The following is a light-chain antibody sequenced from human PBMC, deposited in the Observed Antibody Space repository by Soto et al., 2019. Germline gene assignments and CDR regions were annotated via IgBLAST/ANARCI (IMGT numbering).Light chain of an antibody. CDR3: QQSFSSPPT. V-gene: IGKV1-39*01. Sequence: DIQMTQSPSSLSASVGDKVTITCRASQSISSYLTWYHQKPGKAPNLLIYAASTLQTGVPARFSGSGSGTDFTLTITSLQPEDSATYYCQQSFSSPPTFGQGTKLEI. J-gene: IGKJ2*01. CDR1: QSISSY. CDR2: AAS.